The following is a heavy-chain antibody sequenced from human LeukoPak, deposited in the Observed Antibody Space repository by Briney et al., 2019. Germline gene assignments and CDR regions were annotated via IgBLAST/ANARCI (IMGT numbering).Heavy chain of an antibody. J-gene: IGHJ4*02. CDR1: GYSISSGYY. CDR3: SRGGNFAF. V-gene: IGHV4-38-2*01. Sequence: SETLSLTCAVSGYSISSGYYWGWIRQPPGKGLEWIGSINHSGSTYYHPSLKSRVTISIDTSKNQFSLNLSSVTAADTAVYYCSRGGNFAFWGQGTLVTVSS. CDR2: INHSGST.